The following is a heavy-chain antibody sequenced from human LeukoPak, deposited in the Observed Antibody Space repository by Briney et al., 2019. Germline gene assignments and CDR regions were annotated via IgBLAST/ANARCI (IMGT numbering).Heavy chain of an antibody. CDR2: IYYTGYT. D-gene: IGHD5-18*01. J-gene: IGHJ4*02. CDR3: ARHSKRGYSYLDY. CDR1: GGSISSYY. V-gene: IGHV4-59*08. Sequence: SETLSLTCTVSGGSISSYYWSWIRQPPGKGLEWIGYIYYTGYTKYNASLKSRLTISVDTSKNQFSLKLSSVTAADTAVYYCARHSKRGYSYLDYWGQGTLVTVSS.